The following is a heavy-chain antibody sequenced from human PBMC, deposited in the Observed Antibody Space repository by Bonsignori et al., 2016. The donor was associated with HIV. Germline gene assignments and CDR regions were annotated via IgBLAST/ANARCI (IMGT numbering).Heavy chain of an antibody. J-gene: IGHJ6*03. CDR2: ISAYNGDT. V-gene: IGHV1-18*01. CDR3: ARDLLWFGELVYYVDV. D-gene: IGHD3-10*01. Sequence: WVRQAPGQGLEWMGWISAYNGDTNYAQNLQGRVTMTTDTSTSTAYMELRSLRSDDTAVYYCARDLLWFGELVYYVDVWGKGTTVTVSS.